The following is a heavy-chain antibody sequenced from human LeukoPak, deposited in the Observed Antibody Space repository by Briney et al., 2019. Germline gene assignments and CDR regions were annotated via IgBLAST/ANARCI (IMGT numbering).Heavy chain of an antibody. Sequence: SETLSLTCTVSGGSISSYYWSRIRQPPGKGLEWIGYIYYSGSTNYNPSLKSRVTISVDMSKNQFSLKLSSVTAADTAVYYCARTTVHGSLDYWGQGTLVTVSS. CDR3: ARTTVHGSLDY. D-gene: IGHD4-11*01. J-gene: IGHJ4*02. CDR2: IYYSGST. V-gene: IGHV4-59*01. CDR1: GGSISSYY.